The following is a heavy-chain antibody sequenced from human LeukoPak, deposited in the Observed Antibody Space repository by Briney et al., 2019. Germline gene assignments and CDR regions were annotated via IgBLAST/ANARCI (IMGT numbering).Heavy chain of an antibody. CDR3: ARDRELGS. Sequence: SETRSLTCIVSGGSISIYYWNWIRQPPGKGLEWIGYIYNSGSTDYNPSLKRRVTISADTSKNQFSLKLTSVTAADTAVYYCARDRELGSWGQGILVTVSS. CDR1: GGSISIYY. D-gene: IGHD3-16*01. CDR2: IYNSGST. J-gene: IGHJ5*02. V-gene: IGHV4-59*01.